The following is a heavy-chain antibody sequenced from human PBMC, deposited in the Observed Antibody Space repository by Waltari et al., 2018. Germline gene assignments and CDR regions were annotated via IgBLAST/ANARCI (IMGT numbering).Heavy chain of an antibody. D-gene: IGHD6-19*01. CDR3: AKKGYRGWYIGY. J-gene: IGHJ4*02. CDR2: IYSGGRT. Sequence: EVQLVESGGGLVQPGGSLRLSCAASVFHVRSNCMRWVRQAPGKGLEWVSVIYSGGRTYYADSVKGRFTISRDNSKNTLYLQMNSLRAEDTAVYYCAKKGYRGWYIGYWGQGTLVTVSS. V-gene: IGHV3-66*02. CDR1: VFHVRSNC.